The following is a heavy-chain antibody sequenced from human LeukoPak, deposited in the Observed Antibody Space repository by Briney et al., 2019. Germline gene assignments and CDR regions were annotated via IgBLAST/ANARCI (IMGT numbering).Heavy chain of an antibody. D-gene: IGHD6-19*01. CDR2: ISRGGGCT. Sequence: GGSLRLSCAASGFTFDDYAMNWVRQAPGKGLEWVSFISRGGGCTYYADSVKGRFTISRDNSKNSLYLQMNSLRTEDPALYYCAKEAVAGTADYWGQGTLVTVSS. J-gene: IGHJ4*02. CDR1: GFTFDDYA. V-gene: IGHV3-43*02. CDR3: AKEAVAGTADY.